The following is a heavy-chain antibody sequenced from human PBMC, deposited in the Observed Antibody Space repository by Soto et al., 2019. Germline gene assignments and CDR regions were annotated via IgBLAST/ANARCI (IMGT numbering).Heavy chain of an antibody. CDR2: VHHSGTT. Sequence: SETLSLTCNVSGGSITTTNYYWGWVRQPPGKGLEWIGSVHHSGTTYYNPSLKSRLTISVDTSKNQFSLKLNSVTAADTAVYYCARRATTICEWGQGTLVTVSS. D-gene: IGHD3-3*01. V-gene: IGHV4-39*01. J-gene: IGHJ4*02. CDR1: GGSITTTNYY. CDR3: ARRATTICE.